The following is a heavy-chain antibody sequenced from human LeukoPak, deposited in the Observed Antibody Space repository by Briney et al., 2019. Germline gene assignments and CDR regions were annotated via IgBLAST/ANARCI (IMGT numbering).Heavy chain of an antibody. CDR3: ARGAGYCSSTSCSYFDY. CDR1: GGSFSGYY. J-gene: IGHJ4*02. D-gene: IGHD2-2*01. CDR2: INHSGST. V-gene: IGHV4-34*01. Sequence: SETLSLTCAVYGGSFSGYYWSWIHQPPGKGLEWIGEINHSGSTNYNPSLKSRVTISVDTSKNQFSLKLSSVTAADTAVYYCARGAGYCSSTSCSYFDYWGQGTLVTVSS.